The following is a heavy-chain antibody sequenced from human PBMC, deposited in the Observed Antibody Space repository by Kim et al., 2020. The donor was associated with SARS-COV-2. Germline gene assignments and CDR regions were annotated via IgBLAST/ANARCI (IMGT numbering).Heavy chain of an antibody. CDR3: ARLPRSGSYLDY. CDR2: NGSSGSYK. V-gene: IGHV3-11*03. Sequence: GGSLRLSCAASGFTFSDYYMSWIRQAPGKGLEWVSYNGSSGSYKDYADSVRGRFTISRDNSKNSLYLQMNSLRVDDTAVFYCARLPRSGSYLDYWGQGILVTVSS. D-gene: IGHD1-26*01. J-gene: IGHJ4*02. CDR1: GFTFSDYY.